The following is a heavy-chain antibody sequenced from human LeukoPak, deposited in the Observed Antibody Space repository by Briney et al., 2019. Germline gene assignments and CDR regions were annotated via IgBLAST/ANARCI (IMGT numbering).Heavy chain of an antibody. D-gene: IGHD2-2*01. CDR3: ARGMRCSSTSCSYDY. CDR2: INPNSGGT. V-gene: IGHV1-2*02. CDR1: GDTFSSYA. J-gene: IGHJ4*02. Sequence: GASVKVSCKASGDTFSSYAISWVRQAPGQGLEWMGWINPNSGGTNYAQKFQGRVTMTRDTSISTAYMELSRLRSDDTAVYYCARGMRCSSTSCSYDYWGQGTLVTVSS.